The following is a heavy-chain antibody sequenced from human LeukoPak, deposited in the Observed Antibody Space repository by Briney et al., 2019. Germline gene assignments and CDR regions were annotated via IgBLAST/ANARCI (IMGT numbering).Heavy chain of an antibody. V-gene: IGHV3-74*01. J-gene: IGHJ4*02. CDR2: INSDGSST. D-gene: IGHD7-27*01. CDR1: GFTFSSYW. Sequence: GGSLRLSCAASGFTFSSYWMHWVRQAPGKGLVWVSRINSDGSSTSYADSVKGRFSISRDNDKNTLYLQMSRLRAEDTAVYHCARAAWGYDYWGQGPLVTVSS. CDR3: ARAAWGYDY.